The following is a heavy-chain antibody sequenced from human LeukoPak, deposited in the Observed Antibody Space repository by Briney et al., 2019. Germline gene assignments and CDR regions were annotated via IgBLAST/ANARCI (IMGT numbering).Heavy chain of an antibody. V-gene: IGHV3-21*01. J-gene: IGHJ4*02. D-gene: IGHD5-24*01. CDR3: ARVKPPSRDGYNYVNRPADY. CDR1: RFTFNSYS. CDR2: ISSSSSYI. Sequence: NAGGTLRLSCAASRFTFNSYSRNRLRQAQGQELEGGSSISSSSSYIYNADSVKGRFTISRDNAKTSLYLQMTSLRAEDTAVYYCARVKPPSRDGYNYVNRPADYWGQGTLVTVSS.